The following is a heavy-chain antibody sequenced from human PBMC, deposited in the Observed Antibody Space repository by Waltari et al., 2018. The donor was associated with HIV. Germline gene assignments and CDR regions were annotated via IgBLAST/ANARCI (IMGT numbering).Heavy chain of an antibody. CDR3: ATDTPPRPHGSYYWTPMDV. V-gene: IGHV1-24*01. D-gene: IGHD1-26*01. CDR1: GYTLTELS. CDR2: FDHENGET. Sequence: QVQLVQSGAEVKKPGASVKVSCKVSGYTLTELSMHWVRQAPGKGIEWMGGFDHENGETIYAQKFQGRVTMTEDTSTDTAYMELSSLRSEDTAVYYCATDTPPRPHGSYYWTPMDVWGQGTTVTVSS. J-gene: IGHJ6*02.